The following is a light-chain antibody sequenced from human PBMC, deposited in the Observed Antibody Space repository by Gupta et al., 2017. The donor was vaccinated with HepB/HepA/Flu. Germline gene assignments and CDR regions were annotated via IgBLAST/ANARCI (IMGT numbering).Light chain of an antibody. V-gene: IGKV1-39*01. CDR1: QRISTF. J-gene: IGKJ4*01. CDR3: QENFGCSQFS. CDR2: GSS. Sequence: DIQMTQSPSSLCASVGDRVTINCRSSQRISTFLNWYQHKSGKAPKLLIYGSSQLQTGVPSRFSGTGSGTNFTLTINSLQREDFATYYCQENFGCSQFSFGGGTQVEI.